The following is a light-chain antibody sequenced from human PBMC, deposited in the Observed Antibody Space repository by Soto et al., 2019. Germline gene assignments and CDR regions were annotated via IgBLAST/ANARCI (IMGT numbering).Light chain of an antibody. J-gene: IGKJ1*01. Sequence: EIVMTQSPATLSVSPGERDTISCRASQSVSSNLAWYQQKPGQAPRLLIYGASTRATGIPARFSGCGSGTEFTLTISSLQSEDFAVYYCQQYNNWPRTFGQGTRWIS. CDR2: GAS. CDR3: QQYNNWPRT. CDR1: QSVSSN. V-gene: IGKV3-15*01.